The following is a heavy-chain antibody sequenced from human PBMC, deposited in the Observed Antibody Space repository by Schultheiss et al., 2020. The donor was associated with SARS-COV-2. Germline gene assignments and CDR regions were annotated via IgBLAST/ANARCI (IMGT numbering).Heavy chain of an antibody. CDR2: IYTSGST. D-gene: IGHD3-10*02. CDR3: ARGMFSILDV. V-gene: IGHV4-59*10. Sequence: SQTLSLTCAVYGGSFSGYYWSWIRQPPGKGLEWIGRIYTSGSTNYNPSLKSRVTISVDTSKNQFSLKLSSVTAADTAVYYCARGMFSILDVWGQGTTVTVSS. J-gene: IGHJ6*02. CDR1: GGSFSGYY.